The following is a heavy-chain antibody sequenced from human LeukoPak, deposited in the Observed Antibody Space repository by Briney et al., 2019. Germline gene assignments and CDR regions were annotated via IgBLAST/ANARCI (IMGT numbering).Heavy chain of an antibody. CDR3: ASQSYARFDP. CDR2: IQPDGREQ. J-gene: IGHJ5*02. V-gene: IGHV3-7*01. CDR1: GLTFSSRW. D-gene: IGHD3-16*01. Sequence: GGSLRLSCAASGLTFSSRWMSWVRQAPGEGLEWLGNIQPDGREQYPVDSVKGRFTISRDNARNSLFLEMNSLRVEDTAVYYCASQSYARFDPWGQGTLVTVSS.